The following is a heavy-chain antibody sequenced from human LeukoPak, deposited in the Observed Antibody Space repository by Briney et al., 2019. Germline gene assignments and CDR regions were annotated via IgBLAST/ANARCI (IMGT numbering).Heavy chain of an antibody. CDR1: GYTFTSYD. CDR2: MNPNSGNT. J-gene: IGHJ5*02. D-gene: IGHD6-19*01. CDR3: ARGGRSSGYPGTNWFDP. Sequence: ASVKVSCKASGYTFTSYDINWVRQATGQGLEWMGWMNPNSGNTGYAQKFQGRVTMTRNTSISTAYMELSSLRSEDTAVYYCARGGRSSGYPGTNWFDPWGQGTLVTVSS. V-gene: IGHV1-8*01.